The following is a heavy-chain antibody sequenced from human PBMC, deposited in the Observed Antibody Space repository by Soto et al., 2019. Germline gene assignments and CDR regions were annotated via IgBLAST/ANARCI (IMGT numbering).Heavy chain of an antibody. CDR3: AKWKYSSGWYSVDY. V-gene: IGHV3-23*01. CDR2: ISGSGGST. J-gene: IGHJ4*02. D-gene: IGHD6-19*01. Sequence: GGSLRLSCAASGFTFSSYAMSWVRQAPGKGLEWVSAISGSGGSTYYADSVKGRFTISRDNSKNTLYLQMNSLRAKDTAVYYCAKWKYSSGWYSVDYWGQGTLVTVSS. CDR1: GFTFSSYA.